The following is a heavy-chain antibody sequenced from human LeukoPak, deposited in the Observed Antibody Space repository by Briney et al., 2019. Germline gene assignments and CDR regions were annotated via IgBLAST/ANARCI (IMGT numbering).Heavy chain of an antibody. CDR3: ASGGYYYDSSGYYPVGY. V-gene: IGHV3-33*01. J-gene: IGHJ4*02. CDR1: GFTFSSSG. D-gene: IGHD3-22*01. CDR2: IWYDGSNK. Sequence: PGGSLRLSCAASGFTFSSSGMHWARQAPGKGLEWVAVIWYDGSNKYYADSVKGRFTISRDNSKNTLYLQMNSLRAEDTAVYYCASGGYYYDSSGYYPVGYWGQGTLVTVSS.